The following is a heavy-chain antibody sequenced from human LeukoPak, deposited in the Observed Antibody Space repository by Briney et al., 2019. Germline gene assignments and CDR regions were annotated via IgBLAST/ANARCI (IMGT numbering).Heavy chain of an antibody. Sequence: GGSLRLSCSASGFTFSSYAMHWARQAPGKGLEYVSATSSNGGSTYYADSVKGRFTISRDNSKNTLYLQMSSLRAEDTAVYYCVKGYYDSSGYEHFDYWGQGTLVTVSS. J-gene: IGHJ4*02. D-gene: IGHD3-22*01. CDR2: TSSNGGST. CDR1: GFTFSSYA. V-gene: IGHV3-64D*06. CDR3: VKGYYDSSGYEHFDY.